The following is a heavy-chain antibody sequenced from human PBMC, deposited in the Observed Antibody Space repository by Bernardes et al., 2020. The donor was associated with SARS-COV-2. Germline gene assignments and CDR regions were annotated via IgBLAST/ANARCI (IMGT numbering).Heavy chain of an antibody. Sequence: SETLSLTCTVSGAAMKGYCWTWLRQSPGKGLEWIGYIHEGVSYKSGTTDYNSSLKSRVTISVDTSKNQFSLELRSVTAADTGVYYCARRGREVVAPHEDGFDPGGQGTLVTVSS. CDR2: IHEGVSYKSGTT. D-gene: IGHD2-2*01. J-gene: IGHJ5*02. CDR3: ARRGREVVAPHEDGFDP. CDR1: GAAMKGYC. V-gene: IGHV4-4*09.